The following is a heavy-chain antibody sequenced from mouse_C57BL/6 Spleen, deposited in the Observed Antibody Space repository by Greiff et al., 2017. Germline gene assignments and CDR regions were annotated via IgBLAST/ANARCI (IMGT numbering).Heavy chain of an antibody. V-gene: IGHV1-82*01. CDR2: IYPGDGDT. Sequence: VQVVESGPELVKPGASVKISCKASGYAFSSSWMNWVKQRPGKGLEWIGRIYPGDGDTNYNGKFKGKATLTADKSSSTAYMQLSSLTSEDSAVXFCARSQYYGSSLFAYWGQGTLVTVSA. CDR1: GYAFSSSW. J-gene: IGHJ3*01. D-gene: IGHD1-1*01. CDR3: ARSQYYGSSLFAY.